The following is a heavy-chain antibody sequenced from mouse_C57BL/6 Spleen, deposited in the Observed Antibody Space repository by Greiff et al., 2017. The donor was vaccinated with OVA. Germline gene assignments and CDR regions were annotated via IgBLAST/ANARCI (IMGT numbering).Heavy chain of an antibody. CDR2: IYPGDGDT. V-gene: IGHV1-80*01. D-gene: IGHD2-1*01. Sequence: QVQLKESGAELVKPGASVKISCKASGYAFSSYWMNWVKQRPGKGLEWIGQIYPGDGDTNYNGKVKGKATLTADKSSSTAYMQLSSLTSEDSAVYFCARNYYGNYDYAMDYWGQGTSVTVSS. CDR3: ARNYYGNYDYAMDY. J-gene: IGHJ4*01. CDR1: GYAFSSYW.